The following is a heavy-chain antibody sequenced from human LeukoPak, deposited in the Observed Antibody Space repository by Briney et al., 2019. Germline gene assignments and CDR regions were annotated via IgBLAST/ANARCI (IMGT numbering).Heavy chain of an antibody. CDR2: IYYSGST. Sequence: TVSLICTVSGGSFNGYYWSWIRQPPGKGLEWIGYIYYSGSTNYNPSLKSRVTLSVDTSKNQFSLKLTSVTAADTAVYYCARLTSGSYSFYYYIGVWGKGTTVTVSS. CDR3: ARLTSGSYSFYYYIGV. CDR1: GGSFNGYY. D-gene: IGHD1-26*01. J-gene: IGHJ6*03. V-gene: IGHV4-59*01.